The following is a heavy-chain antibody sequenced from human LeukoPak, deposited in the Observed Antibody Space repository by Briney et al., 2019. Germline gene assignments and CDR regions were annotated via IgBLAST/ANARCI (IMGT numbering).Heavy chain of an antibody. CDR3: AKDEVVLMVYASGIFDY. Sequence: GASVKVSCKASGYTFTSYGISWVRQAPGQGLEWMGWISAYNGNTNYAQKLQGRVTMTTDTSTSTAYMELSSLRSEDTAVYYCAKDEVVLMVYASGIFDYWGQGTLVTVSS. D-gene: IGHD2-8*01. CDR2: ISAYNGNT. CDR1: GYTFTSYG. V-gene: IGHV1-18*01. J-gene: IGHJ4*02.